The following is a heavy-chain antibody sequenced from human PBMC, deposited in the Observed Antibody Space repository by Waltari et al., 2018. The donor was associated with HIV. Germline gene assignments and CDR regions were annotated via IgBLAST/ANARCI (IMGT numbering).Heavy chain of an antibody. D-gene: IGHD3-16*02. Sequence: EVQLVESGGNLTRPGGSLRLSCVGSGFIVSDTYMSWVLQAPGKGPEWVSVLYSNGNTLYGGSVKGRFTIFRDNSKNTLYLQMNTLRVDDTAVYYCARMQRFYGSEQSRYFYFGMDVWGQGTTVTVSS. J-gene: IGHJ6*02. CDR2: LYSNGNT. V-gene: IGHV3-53*01. CDR1: GFIVSDTY. CDR3: ARMQRFYGSEQSRYFYFGMDV.